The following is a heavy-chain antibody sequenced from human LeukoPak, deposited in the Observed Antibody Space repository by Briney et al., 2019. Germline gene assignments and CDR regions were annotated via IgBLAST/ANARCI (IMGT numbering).Heavy chain of an antibody. Sequence: PGGSLRLSCVGSGFAFGSYSMTWVRQAPGKGPEWISYISGNSATKYYTDSVKGRFTVSRDNAQNLLFLQMDSLRVEDTAVYYCLRDRPRYFEYWGLGTLVTVSS. CDR1: GFAFGSYS. CDR2: ISGNSATK. CDR3: LRDRPRYFEY. J-gene: IGHJ4*02. V-gene: IGHV3-48*01.